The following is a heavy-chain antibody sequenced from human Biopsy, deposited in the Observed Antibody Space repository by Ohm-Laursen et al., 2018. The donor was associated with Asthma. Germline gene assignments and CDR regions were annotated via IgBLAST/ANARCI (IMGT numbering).Heavy chain of an antibody. CDR3: ASPSSSREILYYYYNMDV. D-gene: IGHD6-13*01. V-gene: IGHV1-69*06. CDR2: ISPVFGST. J-gene: IGHJ6*02. Sequence: SVKVSCKASGGTFGNYAISWVRQAPGLGLEWMGGISPVFGSTNIAQKFQGRVTISADIFTKTAYLEVSSLRSDDTAVYYCASPSSSREILYYYYNMDVWGQGTTVTVSS. CDR1: GGTFGNYA.